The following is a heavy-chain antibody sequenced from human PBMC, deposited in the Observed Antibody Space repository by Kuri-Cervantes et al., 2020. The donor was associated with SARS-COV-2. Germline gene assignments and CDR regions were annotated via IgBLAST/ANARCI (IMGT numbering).Heavy chain of an antibody. D-gene: IGHD6-13*01. V-gene: IGHV3-73*01. CDR3: VGGQAAGPRGFGY. J-gene: IGHJ4*02. Sequence: LSLTCAASGFTFSGSAMHWVRQASGKGLEWVGRIRSKANSYATAYAAPVKGRFTISRDDSKNTAYLQMNSLKTEDTAVYYCVGGQAAGPRGFGYWGQGTLVTVSS. CDR1: GFTFSGSA. CDR2: IRSKANSYAT.